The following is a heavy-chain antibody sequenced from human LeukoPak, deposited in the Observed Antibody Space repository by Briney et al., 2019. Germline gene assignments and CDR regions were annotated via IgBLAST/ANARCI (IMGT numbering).Heavy chain of an antibody. D-gene: IGHD3-16*02. J-gene: IGHJ4*02. V-gene: IGHV1-2*06. CDR2: INPNSGGT. CDR1: GYTFTGYY. Sequence: ASVKVSXKASGYTFTGYYMHWVRQAPGQGLEWMGRINPNSGGTNYAQKFQGRVTMTRDTSISTAYMELSRLRSDDTAVYYCARYSTYVWGSYRPTDDYWGQGTLVTVSS. CDR3: ARYSTYVWGSYRPTDDY.